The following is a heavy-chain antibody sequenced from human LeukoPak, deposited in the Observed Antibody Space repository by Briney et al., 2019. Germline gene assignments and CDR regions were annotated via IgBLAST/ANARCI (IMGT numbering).Heavy chain of an antibody. J-gene: IGHJ5*02. CDR1: GGSISSYY. CDR3: ARGWIVGYYDSRNWFDP. V-gene: IGHV4-59*08. CDR2: IYYSGST. Sequence: SETLSLTCTVSGGSISSYYWSWIRQPPGKGLEWIGYIYYSGSTNYNPSLKSRVTISVDTSRNQFSLKMTSVTAADTAVYYCARGWIVGYYDSRNWFDPWGQGTLVTVSS. D-gene: IGHD3-22*01.